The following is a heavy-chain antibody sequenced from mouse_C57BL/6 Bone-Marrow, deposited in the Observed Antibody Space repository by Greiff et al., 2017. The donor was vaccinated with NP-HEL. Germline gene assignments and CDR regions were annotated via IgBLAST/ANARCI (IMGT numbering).Heavy chain of an antibody. V-gene: IGHV1-50*01. CDR3: ARPGYFDV. Sequence: VQLQQPGAELVKPGASVKLSCKASGYTFTSYWMQWVKQRPGQGLEWIGEIDPSDSYTNYNQKFKGKATLTVDTSSSPAYMQLSSLTSEDSAVYYCARPGYFDVWGTGTTVTVSS. J-gene: IGHJ1*03. CDR1: GYTFTSYW. CDR2: IDPSDSYT.